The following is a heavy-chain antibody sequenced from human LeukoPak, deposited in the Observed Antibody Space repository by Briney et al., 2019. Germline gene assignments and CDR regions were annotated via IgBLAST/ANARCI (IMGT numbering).Heavy chain of an antibody. CDR1: GFTFSSYS. CDR2: ISSSSSYI. CDR3: ARATTYDILTGYFDY. D-gene: IGHD3-9*01. V-gene: IGHV3-21*01. Sequence: TGGSLRLSCAASGFTFSSYSMNWVRQAPGKGLEWVSSISSSSSYIYYADSVKGRFTISRDNAKNSLYLQMNSLRAEDTAVYYCARATTYDILTGYFDYWGQGTLVTVSS. J-gene: IGHJ4*02.